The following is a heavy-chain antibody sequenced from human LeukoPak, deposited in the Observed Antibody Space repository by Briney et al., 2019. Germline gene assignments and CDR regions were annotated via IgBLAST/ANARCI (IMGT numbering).Heavy chain of an antibody. D-gene: IGHD4-17*01. J-gene: IGHJ2*01. CDR1: GFTFDDYA. CDR3: AKDGYGLLNWYFDL. V-gene: IGHV3-9*01. CDR2: ISWNSGSI. Sequence: RPGRSLRLSCAASGFTFDDYAMHWVRHAPGKGLEWVSGISWNSGSIGYADSVKGRFTISRDNAKNSLYLQMNSLRAEDTALYYCAKDGYGLLNWYFDLWGRGTLVTVSS.